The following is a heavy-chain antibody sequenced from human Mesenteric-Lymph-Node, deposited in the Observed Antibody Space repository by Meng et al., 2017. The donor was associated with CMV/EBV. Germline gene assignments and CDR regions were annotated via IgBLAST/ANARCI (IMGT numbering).Heavy chain of an antibody. CDR3: AKDITNSGSAGDYYYYGMDV. D-gene: IGHD1-26*01. V-gene: IGHV3-43D*03. J-gene: IGHJ6*02. CDR2: ISWDGGST. CDR1: GFTFSDYY. Sequence: GESLKISCAASGFTFSDYYMSWMRQAPGKGLEWVSLISWDGGSTYYADSVKGRFTISRDNSKNSLYLQMNSLRAEDTALYYCAKDITNSGSAGDYYYYGMDVWGQGTTVTVSS.